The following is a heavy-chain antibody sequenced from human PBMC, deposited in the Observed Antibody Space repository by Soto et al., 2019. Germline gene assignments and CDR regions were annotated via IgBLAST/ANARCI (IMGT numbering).Heavy chain of an antibody. J-gene: IGHJ6*02. V-gene: IGHV1-2*04. D-gene: IGHD6-6*01. CDR2: INPNSGGT. CDR3: ARDAAAAREDYYYYYGMDV. CDR1: GYTFTGYY. Sequence: GASVTVSCTASGYTFTGYYMHWVRQAPGQGLEWMGWINPNSGGTNYAQKFQGWVTMTRDTSISTAYMELSRLISDDTAVYCCARDAAAAREDYYYYYGMDVWGQGTTVTVSS.